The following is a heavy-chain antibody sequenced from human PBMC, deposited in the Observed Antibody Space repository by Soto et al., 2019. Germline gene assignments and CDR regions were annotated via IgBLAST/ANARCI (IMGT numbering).Heavy chain of an antibody. Sequence: EVQLVVSGGGLIQPGGSLRLSCVASGFIVSNNYMSWVRQAPGKGLEWVAVISSGDDTYYADFMKGRFTISRDNSKNEVYLQMDNLRAEDTAVYYCARNSSPGGMDVWGQGTTVTVSS. V-gene: IGHV3-53*01. D-gene: IGHD6-13*01. CDR1: GFIVSNNY. CDR2: ISSGDDT. J-gene: IGHJ6*02. CDR3: ARNSSPGGMDV.